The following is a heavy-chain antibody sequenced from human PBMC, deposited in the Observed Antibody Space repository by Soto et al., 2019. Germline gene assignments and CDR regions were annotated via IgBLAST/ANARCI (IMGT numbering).Heavy chain of an antibody. J-gene: IGHJ4*02. Sequence: QVQLVESVGGVVQPGRSLRLSCAASGFTFSSYAMHWVRQAPGKGLEWVAVISYDGSNKYYADSVKGRFTISRDNSKNTLYLQMNSLRAEDTAVYYCPKAARTDYGDYAPYYFDYWGQGTLVTVSS. CDR3: PKAARTDYGDYAPYYFDY. CDR1: GFTFSSYA. V-gene: IGHV3-30-3*01. CDR2: ISYDGSNK. D-gene: IGHD4-17*01.